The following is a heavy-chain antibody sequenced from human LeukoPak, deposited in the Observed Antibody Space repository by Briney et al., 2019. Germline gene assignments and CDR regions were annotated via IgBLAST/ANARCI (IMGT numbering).Heavy chain of an antibody. CDR2: INHSGST. V-gene: IGHV4-34*01. D-gene: IGHD2-2*01. J-gene: IGHJ5*02. CDR3: ARVDHCCSTSCFNPYNWFDP. Sequence: PSETLSLTCAVYGGSFSGYYWSWIRQPPGKGLERIGEINHSGSTNYNPSLKSRVTISVDTSKNQFSLKLSSVTAADTAVYYCARVDHCCSTSCFNPYNWFDPWGQGTLVTVSS. CDR1: GGSFSGYY.